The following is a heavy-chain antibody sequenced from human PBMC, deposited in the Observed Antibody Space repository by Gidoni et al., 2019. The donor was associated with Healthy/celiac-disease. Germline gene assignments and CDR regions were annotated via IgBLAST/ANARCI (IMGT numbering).Heavy chain of an antibody. J-gene: IGHJ6*02. CDR2: IYTSGST. CDR1: GGSIRSGSYY. Sequence: QVQLQESGPGLVKPSQTLSLTCTVSGGSIRSGSYYWSWIRQPAGKGLEWIGRIYTSGSTNYNPSLKSRVTISVDTSKNQFSLKLSSVTAADTAVYYCARGFLEYGYYYYGMDVWGQGTTVTVSS. D-gene: IGHD3-3*01. V-gene: IGHV4-61*02. CDR3: ARGFLEYGYYYYGMDV.